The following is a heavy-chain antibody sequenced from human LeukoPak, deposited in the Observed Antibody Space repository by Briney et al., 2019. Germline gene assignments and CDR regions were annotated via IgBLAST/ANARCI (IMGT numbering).Heavy chain of an antibody. Sequence: SEALSLTCNVSGYSISSGYYWAWIRQAPGKGLEWVGSIYHSGYTHYNPSLKGRVTISVDTSKNDLSLKLSSVAAADTAIYYCARDMNPTHYLDYWGQGTLVTVSS. CDR1: GYSISSGYY. D-gene: IGHD3-16*01. J-gene: IGHJ4*02. CDR3: ARDMNPTHYLDY. CDR2: IYHSGYT. V-gene: IGHV4-38-2*02.